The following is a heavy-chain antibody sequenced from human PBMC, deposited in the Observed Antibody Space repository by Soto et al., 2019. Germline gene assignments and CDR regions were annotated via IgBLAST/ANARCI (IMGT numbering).Heavy chain of an antibody. CDR1: GGSISSSSYY. CDR2: IYYSGST. CDR3: AKGPGIAAAVDY. D-gene: IGHD6-13*01. Sequence: QLQLQESGPGLVKPSETLSLTCTVSGGSISSSSYYWGWIRQPPGKGLEWIGSIYYSGSTYYNPSLKSRVTLSVDTSKNQFSLKLSSVTAADTAVYYCAKGPGIAAAVDYWGQGTLVTVSS. V-gene: IGHV4-39*01. J-gene: IGHJ4*02.